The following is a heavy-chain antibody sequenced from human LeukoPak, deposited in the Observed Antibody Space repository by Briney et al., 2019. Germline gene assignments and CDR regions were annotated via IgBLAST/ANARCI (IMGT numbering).Heavy chain of an antibody. D-gene: IGHD6-19*01. CDR3: AGESSSGVGYFDY. CDR1: GFTFSSYA. V-gene: IGHV3-23*01. Sequence: PGGSLRLSCAASGFTFSSYAMSWVRQAPGKGLEWVSAISGSGGSTYYADSVKGRFTISRDNAKNTLYLQMNSLRAEDTAVYYCAGESSSGVGYFDYWGQGTLVTVSS. CDR2: ISGSGGST. J-gene: IGHJ4*02.